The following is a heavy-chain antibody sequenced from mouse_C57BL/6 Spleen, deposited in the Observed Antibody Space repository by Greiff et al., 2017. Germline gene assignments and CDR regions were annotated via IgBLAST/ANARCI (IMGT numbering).Heavy chain of an antibody. CDR2: ISNGGGST. CDR3: ARQSSYGYFDV. J-gene: IGHJ1*03. CDR1: GFTFSDYY. Sequence: EVQRVESGGGLVQPGGSLKLSCAASGFTFSDYYMYWVRQTPEKRLEWVAYISNGGGSTYYPDTVKGRFTISRDNAKNTLYLQMSRLKSEDTAMYYCARQSSYGYFDVWGTGTTVTVSS. D-gene: IGHD1-1*01. V-gene: IGHV5-12*01.